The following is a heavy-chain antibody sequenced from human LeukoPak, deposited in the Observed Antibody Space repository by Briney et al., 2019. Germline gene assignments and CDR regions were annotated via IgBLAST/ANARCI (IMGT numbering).Heavy chain of an antibody. Sequence: PGRSLRLSCAASGFMFSNFAMSWVRQAPGKGLEWVSAITGSGGSTYYTDSVKGRFTISRDNSKNTLYLQMNSLRAEDTAVYYCAKAYSSSWYYYYYYMDVWGKGTTVTVSS. CDR1: GFMFSNFA. J-gene: IGHJ6*03. CDR3: AKAYSSSWYYYYYYMDV. D-gene: IGHD6-13*01. CDR2: ITGSGGST. V-gene: IGHV3-23*01.